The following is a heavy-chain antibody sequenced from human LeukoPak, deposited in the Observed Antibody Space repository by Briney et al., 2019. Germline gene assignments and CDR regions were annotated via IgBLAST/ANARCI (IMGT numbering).Heavy chain of an antibody. CDR2: INPSGGST. J-gene: IGHJ5*02. V-gene: IGHV1-46*01. D-gene: IGHD3-10*01. CDR1: GYTFTGYY. Sequence: ASVKVSCKASGYTFTGYYIHWVRQAPGQGLEWMGIINPSGGSTSYAQKFQGRVTMTRDTSTSTVYMELSSLRSEDTAVYYCARDPYGSGSYYNNWFDPWGQGTLVTVSS. CDR3: ARDPYGSGSYYNNWFDP.